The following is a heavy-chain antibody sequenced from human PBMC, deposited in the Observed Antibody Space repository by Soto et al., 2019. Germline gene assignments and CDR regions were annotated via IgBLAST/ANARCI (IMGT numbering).Heavy chain of an antibody. CDR2: INHSGST. D-gene: IGHD3-9*01. Sequence: SETLSLTCAVYGGSFSGYYWSWIRQPPGKGLEWIGEINHSGSTDYNPSLKSRVTISVDTSKNQFSLKLSSVTAADTAVYYCTVSGYYDILTGSKPPDYWGQGTLVTVS. CDR1: GGSFSGYY. V-gene: IGHV4-34*01. J-gene: IGHJ4*02. CDR3: TVSGYYDILTGSKPPDY.